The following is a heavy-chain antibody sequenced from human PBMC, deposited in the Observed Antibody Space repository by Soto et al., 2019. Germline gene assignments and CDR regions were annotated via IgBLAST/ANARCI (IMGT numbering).Heavy chain of an antibody. Sequence: QVQLEQSGAEVKKPGSSVKVSCKASGGTFRISAISWVRQAPGQGLEWMGGIMPIFRTPDYAQKFQGRVTITADESTNTAYMELSGLRSDDTAVYYCARDNDRPQLGGNYYYILDVWGHGTTVTVSS. J-gene: IGHJ6*02. D-gene: IGHD1-1*01. CDR1: GGTFRISA. V-gene: IGHV1-69*12. CDR2: IMPIFRTP. CDR3: ARDNDRPQLGGNYYYILDV.